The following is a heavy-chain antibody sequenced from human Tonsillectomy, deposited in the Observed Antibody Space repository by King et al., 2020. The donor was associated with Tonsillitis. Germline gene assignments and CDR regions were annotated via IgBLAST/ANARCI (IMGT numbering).Heavy chain of an antibody. D-gene: IGHD3-3*01. CDR2: ISGGDGRT. Sequence: VQLVESGGGLVQPGGSLRLSCAASGFTFRSYAMSWVRQAPGEGLEWVSTISGGDGRTYDADSVKGRCTLSRDNSKNTLYLQMNSLRVEDTAVYYCAKGYDFWSGYYAFGIWGQGTMVTVSS. CDR1: GFTFRSYA. V-gene: IGHV3-23*04. J-gene: IGHJ3*02. CDR3: AKGYDFWSGYYAFGI.